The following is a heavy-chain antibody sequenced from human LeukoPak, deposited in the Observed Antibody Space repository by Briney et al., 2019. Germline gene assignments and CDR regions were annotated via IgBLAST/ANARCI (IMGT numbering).Heavy chain of an antibody. CDR1: GFTFSSYA. V-gene: IGHV3-23*01. CDR2: SGGSGANT. Sequence: GGSLRLSCAASGFTFSSYAMSWVRQAPGKGLEWVSASGGSGANTYYADSVKVRFTISRDNSTNTLHVKMTSLRAEDTALYYCATDNSPSGAGRLPKSFFDSWGQGTLVNVSS. D-gene: IGHD1-1*01. CDR3: ATDNSPSGAGRLPKSFFDS. J-gene: IGHJ4*02.